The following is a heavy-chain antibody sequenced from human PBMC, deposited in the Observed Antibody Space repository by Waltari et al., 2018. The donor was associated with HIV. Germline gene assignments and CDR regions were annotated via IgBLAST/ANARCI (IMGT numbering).Heavy chain of an antibody. D-gene: IGHD2-21*02. CDR1: GVSISSYNW. J-gene: IGHJ5*02. V-gene: IGHV4-4*02. Sequence: QVQLQESGPGLVKPSETLSLTCAVSGVSISSYNWWSWVRQPPGKGLEWIGEMFPSGSTNYNPSLKSRVTISVDKSKNQFSLKLTSVIAADTAVYFCARVMSGDYGSSWFDPWGQGTLVTVSS. CDR3: ARVMSGDYGSSWFDP. CDR2: MFPSGST.